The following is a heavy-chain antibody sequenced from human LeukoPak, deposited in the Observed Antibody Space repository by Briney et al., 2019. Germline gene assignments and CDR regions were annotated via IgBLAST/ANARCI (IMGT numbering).Heavy chain of an antibody. J-gene: IGHJ3*02. CDR3: ARECSSTSCYVLRAFDI. CDR2: ISAYNGNT. V-gene: IGHV1-18*04. D-gene: IGHD2-2*01. Sequence: ASVKVSCKASGYTFTSHGISWVRQAPGQGGEWMGWISAYNGNTNYAQKLQGRVTMTTDTSTSTAYMELRSLRSDDTAVYYCARECSSTSCYVLRAFDIWGQGTMVTVSS. CDR1: GYTFTSHG.